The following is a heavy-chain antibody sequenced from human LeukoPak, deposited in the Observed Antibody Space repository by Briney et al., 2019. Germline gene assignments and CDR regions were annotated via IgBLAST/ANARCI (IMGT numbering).Heavy chain of an antibody. CDR1: GFTFSSYG. J-gene: IGHJ4*02. CDR3: ANPFVVVPAATKGGGGGY. D-gene: IGHD2-2*01. Sequence: GGSLRLSCAASGFTFSSYGMHWVRQAPGKGLEWVAFIRYDGSNKYYADSVKGRFTISRDNSKNTLYLQMNSLRAEDTAVYYCANPFVVVPAATKGGGGGYWGQGTLVTVSS. CDR2: IRYDGSNK. V-gene: IGHV3-30*02.